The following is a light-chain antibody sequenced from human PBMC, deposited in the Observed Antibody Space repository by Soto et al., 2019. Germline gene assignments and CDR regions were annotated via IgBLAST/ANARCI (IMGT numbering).Light chain of an antibody. J-gene: IGKJ2*01. V-gene: IGKV1-33*01. CDR1: QSISYW. Sequence: DIQMTQSPSTLSASVGDRVTITCRASQSISYWLAWYQQKPGKAPKLLIYDASNLETGVPSRFSGSGSGTDFTFTISSLQPEDIATYYCQQYDNLYTFGQGTKLEIK. CDR2: DAS. CDR3: QQYDNLYT.